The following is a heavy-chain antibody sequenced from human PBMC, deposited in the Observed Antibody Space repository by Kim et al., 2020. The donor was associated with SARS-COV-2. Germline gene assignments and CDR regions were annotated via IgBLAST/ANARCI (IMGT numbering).Heavy chain of an antibody. CDR3: ITGYCSGDTCLP. J-gene: IGHJ6*02. CDR2: IKSKGAGGTT. CDR1: GFRFSNAW. V-gene: IGHV3-15*01. D-gene: IGHD2-15*01. Sequence: GGSLRLSCAGSGFRFSNAWMSWVRQAPEKGLEWLGRIKSKGAGGTTEYAAPVKGRFTISRDDSKNTLYLEMNSLKTEDTAVYYCITGYCSGDTCLPWGQGTTVTVSS.